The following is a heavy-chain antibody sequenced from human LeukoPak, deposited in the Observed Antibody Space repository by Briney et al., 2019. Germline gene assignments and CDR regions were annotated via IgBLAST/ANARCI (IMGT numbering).Heavy chain of an antibody. CDR2: INPNSGDT. CDR1: RYTFTGFH. D-gene: IGHD2-8*02. Sequence: VSVKVSCKASRYTFTGFHIHWVRQAPGQGLEWMGWINPNSGDTKDAQKFQGGVTMTRDTSISTAHIELNSLRSEDTAMYYCARGYCTGGRCSGAWFDPWGQGTLVTVSA. J-gene: IGHJ5*02. V-gene: IGHV1-2*02. CDR3: ARGYCTGGRCSGAWFDP.